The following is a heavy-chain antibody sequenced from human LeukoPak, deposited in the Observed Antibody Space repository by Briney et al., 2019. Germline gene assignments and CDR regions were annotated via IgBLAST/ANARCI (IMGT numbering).Heavy chain of an antibody. D-gene: IGHD3-10*01. V-gene: IGHV3-7*01. J-gene: IGHJ4*02. CDR1: GFSFSNW. Sequence: GGSLRLSCAASGFSFSNWMGWVRQAPGKGLACVANIKTDGSETYYVDSVKGRFTISRDNAKNSLFPQMNSLRAEDTAIYYCVSAIRGSPIDYWGQETLVSVPS. CDR2: IKTDGSET. CDR3: VSAIRGSPIDY.